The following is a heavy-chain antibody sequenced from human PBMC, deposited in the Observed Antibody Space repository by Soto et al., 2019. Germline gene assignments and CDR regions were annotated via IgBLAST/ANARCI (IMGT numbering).Heavy chain of an antibody. D-gene: IGHD5-12*01. CDR1: GFTLSDYA. CDR2: MTGSGGST. Sequence: GALRLSCAASGFTLSDYAMSWVRQAPGKGLEWVSVMTGSGGSTYYADSVKGRLTIFRDSSKNTRYRQMNSLRDVDTAVYYCGSPQGRLRFLDFDIWGQGSLVTISS. CDR3: GSPQGRLRFLDFDI. J-gene: IGHJ4*02. V-gene: IGHV3-23*01.